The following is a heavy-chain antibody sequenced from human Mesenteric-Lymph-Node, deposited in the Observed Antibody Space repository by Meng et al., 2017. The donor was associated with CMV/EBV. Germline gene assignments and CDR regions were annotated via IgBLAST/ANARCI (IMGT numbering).Heavy chain of an antibody. Sequence: GESLKISCAASEFTVSSKYMRWVRQAPGKGLVWVSRINSDGFGTYYADSVKGRLTISRDNAKNTLYLQMNSLRAEDTAVFYCVRGGDSWNRDYWFDPWGQGTLVTVSS. CDR3: VRGGDSWNRDYWFDP. J-gene: IGHJ5*02. CDR1: EFTVSSKY. CDR2: INSDGFGT. V-gene: IGHV3-74*01. D-gene: IGHD1-26*01.